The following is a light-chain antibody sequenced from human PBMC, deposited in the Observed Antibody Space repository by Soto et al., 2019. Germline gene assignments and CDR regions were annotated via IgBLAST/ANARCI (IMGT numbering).Light chain of an antibody. Sequence: DIQVTQSPSSLSASVGDRVTITCRASQNINNYLNWYQQKPGKAPKLLIYAASSLQSGVPSRFSGSGSGTDFTLTISSLQPEDFATYYCQQNYSPPPITFGQGTRLEIK. CDR2: AAS. V-gene: IGKV1-39*01. J-gene: IGKJ5*01. CDR3: QQNYSPPPIT. CDR1: QNINNY.